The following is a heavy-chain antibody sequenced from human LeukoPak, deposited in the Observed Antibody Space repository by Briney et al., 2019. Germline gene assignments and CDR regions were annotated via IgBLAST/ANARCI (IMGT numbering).Heavy chain of an antibody. D-gene: IGHD3-9*01. CDR2: VNPNSGGT. J-gene: IGHJ4*02. V-gene: IGHV1-2*02. Sequence: ASVKVSCKASGYTFTGYYMHWVRQAPGQGLEWMGWVNPNSGGTNYAQKFQGRVTMTRDTSISTAYMELSRLTSDDTAVYYCARVSRYFDWLLNDYWGQGTPVTVSS. CDR3: ARVSRYFDWLLNDY. CDR1: GYTFTGYY.